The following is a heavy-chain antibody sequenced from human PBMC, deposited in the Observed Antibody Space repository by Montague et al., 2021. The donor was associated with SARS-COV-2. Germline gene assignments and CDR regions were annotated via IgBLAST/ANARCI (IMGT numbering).Heavy chain of an antibody. J-gene: IGHJ4*02. CDR3: ARDRGGSNHIDY. CDR1: GFTFSSYS. CDR2: ISSSSSYI. D-gene: IGHD1-26*01. V-gene: IGHV3-21*01. Sequence: SLRLSCAASGFTFSSYSMNWVRQAPGKGLEWVSSISSSSSYIYYADSVKGRFTISRDNAKNSLYLQMNSLRAEDTAVYYCARDRGGSNHIDYWGQGTLVTVSS.